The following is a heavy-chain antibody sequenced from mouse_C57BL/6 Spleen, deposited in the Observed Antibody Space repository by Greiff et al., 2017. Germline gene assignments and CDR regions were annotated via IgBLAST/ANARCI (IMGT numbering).Heavy chain of an antibody. Sequence: QVQLKQPGAELVKPGASVKLSCKASGYTFTSYWMHWVKQRPGQGLEWIGMIHPNSGSTNYNEKFKSKATLTVDKSSSTAYMQLSSLTSEDSAVYYCAREGLRYRYFDVWGTGTTVTVSS. D-gene: IGHD1-1*01. CDR1: GYTFTSYW. CDR2: IHPNSGST. V-gene: IGHV1-64*01. J-gene: IGHJ1*03. CDR3: AREGLRYRYFDV.